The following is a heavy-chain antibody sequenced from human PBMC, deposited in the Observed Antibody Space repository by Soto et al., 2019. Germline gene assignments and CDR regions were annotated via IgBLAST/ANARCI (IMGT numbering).Heavy chain of an antibody. CDR1: GYSFTSYW. CDR2: IYPGDSDT. D-gene: IGHD2-2*01. Sequence: PGESLKISCKGSGYSFTSYWIGWVRQMPGKGLEWMGIIYPGDSDTRYSPSFQGQVTISADKSISTAYLQWSSLKASDTAMYYCARHRYLARYCSSPRCFELDYWGPGPLLTVSS. CDR3: ARHRYLARYCSSPRCFELDY. J-gene: IGHJ4*02. V-gene: IGHV5-51*01.